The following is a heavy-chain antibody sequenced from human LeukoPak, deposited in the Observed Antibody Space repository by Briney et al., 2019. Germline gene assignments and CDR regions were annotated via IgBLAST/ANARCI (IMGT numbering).Heavy chain of an antibody. CDR2: INHSGST. D-gene: IGHD3-16*02. CDR3: ARQGDYVWGSYRSYNWFDP. J-gene: IGHJ5*02. V-gene: IGHV4-34*01. CDR1: GGSFSGYY. Sequence: SETLSLTCAVYGGSFSGYYWSWIRQPPGKGLEWIGEINHSGSTNYNPSLKSRVTISVDTSKNQFSLKLSSVTAADTAVYYCARQGDYVWGSYRSYNWFDPWGQGTLVTVSS.